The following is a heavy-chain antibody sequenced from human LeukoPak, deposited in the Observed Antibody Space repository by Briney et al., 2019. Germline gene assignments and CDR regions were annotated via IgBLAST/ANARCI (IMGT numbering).Heavy chain of an antibody. Sequence: PSETLSLTCTVSGGSISSYYWSWIRQPPGKGLEWIGYISYSGIPNYNPSLKSRVTISVETSKNQFSLKMSSVTAADTAVYYCARGPNIVVVVAALDAFDIWGQGTMVTVSS. CDR3: ARGPNIVVVVAALDAFDI. D-gene: IGHD2-15*01. CDR2: ISYSGIP. V-gene: IGHV4-59*12. J-gene: IGHJ3*02. CDR1: GGSISSYY.